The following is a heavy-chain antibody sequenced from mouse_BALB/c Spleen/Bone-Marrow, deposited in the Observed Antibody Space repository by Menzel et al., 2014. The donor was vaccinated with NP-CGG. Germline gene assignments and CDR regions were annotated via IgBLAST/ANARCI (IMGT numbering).Heavy chain of an antibody. J-gene: IGHJ1*01. V-gene: IGHV1-69*02. CDR1: GHTFASYW. CDR3: ARSHGYYPYWYFDV. D-gene: IGHD2-3*01. Sequence: QVHVKQSGAELVKPGAPVKLSCKASGHTFASYWMNWVKQRPGRGLEWIGRIDPSDSETHYNQKFKDKATLTVDKSSSTAYIQLSSLTSEDSAVYYCARSHGYYPYWYFDVWGAGTTATVSS. CDR2: IDPSDSET.